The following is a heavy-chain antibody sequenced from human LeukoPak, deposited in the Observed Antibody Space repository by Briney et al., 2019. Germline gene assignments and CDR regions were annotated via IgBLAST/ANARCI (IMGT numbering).Heavy chain of an antibody. J-gene: IGHJ4*02. CDR2: IYYGRNY. V-gene: IGHV4-39*01. Sequence: SETLSLTCTVSGDSISSRSYYWGWIRQPPGKGLEWIGKIYYGRNYKWNSSLKSRGTISVDTSKNQFPLKLSSVTAADTAVYYCATQSSSWHYLEYWGQGTLVTVSS. CDR3: ATQSSSWHYLEY. CDR1: GDSISSRSYY. D-gene: IGHD6-13*01.